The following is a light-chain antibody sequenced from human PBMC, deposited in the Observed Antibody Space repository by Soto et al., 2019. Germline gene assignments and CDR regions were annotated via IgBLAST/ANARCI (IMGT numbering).Light chain of an antibody. V-gene: IGKV3-20*01. CDR1: QSVHNSY. Sequence: EIVLMQSPGTLSLSPGERATLSCRASQSVHNSYLAWYQQKPGQPPRLLIYGASSRATGIPDRFSGSGSGTDFTLTISRLEPEDFVVYYCHQYGNSPFTFGPGTKVDIK. CDR3: HQYGNSPFT. J-gene: IGKJ3*01. CDR2: GAS.